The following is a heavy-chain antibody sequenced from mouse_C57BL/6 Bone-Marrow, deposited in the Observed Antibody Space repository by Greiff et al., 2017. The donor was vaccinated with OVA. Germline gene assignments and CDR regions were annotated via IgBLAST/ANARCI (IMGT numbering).Heavy chain of an antibody. V-gene: IGHV1-42*01. J-gene: IGHJ4*01. D-gene: IGHD1-1*01. Sequence: VQLQQSGSELVKPGASVKISCKASGYSFTGYYMNWVKQSPEKSLEWIGEINPSTGGTTYNQKFKAKATLTVDKSSSTAYMQLKSLTSEDSAVYYCASPTVVATGAMDYWGQGTSVTVSS. CDR2: INPSTGGT. CDR3: ASPTVVATGAMDY. CDR1: GYSFTGYY.